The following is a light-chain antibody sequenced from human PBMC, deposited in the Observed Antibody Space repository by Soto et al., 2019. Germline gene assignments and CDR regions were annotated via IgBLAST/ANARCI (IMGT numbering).Light chain of an antibody. CDR3: QQYGSSRT. V-gene: IGKV3-20*01. CDR1: QSVSSSY. Sequence: EIVMTQSPCTLSLSPGERATLSFRASQSVSSSYLAWYQQKPGQAPRLLIYGASSRATGIPDRFSGSGSGTDFTLTISRLEPEDFAVYYCQQYGSSRTFGQGTKVDIK. J-gene: IGKJ1*01. CDR2: GAS.